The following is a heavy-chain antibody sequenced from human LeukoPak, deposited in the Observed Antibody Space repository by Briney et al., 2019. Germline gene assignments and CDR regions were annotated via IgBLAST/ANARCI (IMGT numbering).Heavy chain of an antibody. D-gene: IGHD5-18*01. CDR2: ISWNSGSI. CDR3: AKGYSYSPGYFDY. J-gene: IGHJ4*02. V-gene: IGHV3-9*01. Sequence: PGGSLRLSCAASGFTFDDYAMHWVRQAPGKGLEWVSGISWNSGSIGYADSVKGRFTISRDNAKNSLYLQMNSLRAEDTALYYCAKGYSYSPGYFDYWGQGTLVTVSS. CDR1: GFTFDDYA.